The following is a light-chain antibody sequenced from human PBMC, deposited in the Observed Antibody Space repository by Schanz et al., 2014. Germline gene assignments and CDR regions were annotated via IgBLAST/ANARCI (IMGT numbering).Light chain of an antibody. Sequence: EIVMTQSPATLSVSPGERATLSCRASQSVSSNLAWYQQKPGQAPRLLIYGASTRATGIPARFSGSGSGTEFTLTITRLEPEDSAVYYCQRYGTSPPLTFGGGTKIDIK. J-gene: IGKJ4*01. CDR3: QRYGTSPPLT. CDR1: QSVSSN. CDR2: GAS. V-gene: IGKV3-15*01.